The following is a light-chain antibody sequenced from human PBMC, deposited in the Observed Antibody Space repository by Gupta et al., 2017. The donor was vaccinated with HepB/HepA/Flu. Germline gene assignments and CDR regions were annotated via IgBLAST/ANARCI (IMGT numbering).Light chain of an antibody. Sequence: EIVLTQSPGTLSLSPGERATLSCRASQSVSNNYVAWYQQKPGQAPRLLIYGASTRATGIPDRISGSACGTDFRLTISRLDPDEFAIFCCQREGSGARTFGEGTKVEIK. CDR3: QREGSGART. CDR2: GAS. V-gene: IGKV3-20*01. J-gene: IGKJ1*01. CDR1: QSVSNNY.